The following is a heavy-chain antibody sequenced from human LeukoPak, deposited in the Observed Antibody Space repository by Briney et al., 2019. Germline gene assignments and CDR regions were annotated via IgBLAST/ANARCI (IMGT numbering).Heavy chain of an antibody. Sequence: GGSLRLSCAASGFTFSSYGMNWVRQAPGKGLEWVSYISSSGSTIYYADSVKGRFTISRDNAKNSLYLQMNSLRAEDTAVYYCATTSVAGTLYYYGMDVWGQGTTVTVSS. D-gene: IGHD6-19*01. J-gene: IGHJ6*02. V-gene: IGHV3-48*03. CDR3: ATTSVAGTLYYYGMDV. CDR2: ISSSGSTI. CDR1: GFTFSSYG.